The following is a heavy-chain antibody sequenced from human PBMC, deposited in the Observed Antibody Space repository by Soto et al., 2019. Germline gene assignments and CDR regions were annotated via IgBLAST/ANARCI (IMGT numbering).Heavy chain of an antibody. V-gene: IGHV4-59*01. CDR3: ARYNSYAIDY. Sequence: SETLSLTCTVSGTSISSYYWSWIRQPPGKGLEWIANIHYSGTTNYNPSLASRVTLSVDTSKNQFSLKMTPVTAADRAMYFCARYNSYAIDYWGRGTLVTVSS. J-gene: IGHJ4*02. CDR2: IHYSGTT. CDR1: GTSISSYY. D-gene: IGHD2-8*01.